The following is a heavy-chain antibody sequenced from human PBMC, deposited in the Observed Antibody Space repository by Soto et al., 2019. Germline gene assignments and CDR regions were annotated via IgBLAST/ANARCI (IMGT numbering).Heavy chain of an antibody. D-gene: IGHD3-22*01. CDR3: ASSAYDSSGYYDAFDL. CDR1: GFTFSSYG. V-gene: IGHV3-7*01. Sequence: EVQLVESGGGLVQPGGSLRLSCVASGFTFSSYGMSWFRQAPGKGLEWVANIKNDGSGKYYVDSVKGRFTISRDNANNSLYLQMNSLRVEDTAVYDCASSAYDSSGYYDAFDLWGQGTMVTVSS. J-gene: IGHJ3*01. CDR2: IKNDGSGK.